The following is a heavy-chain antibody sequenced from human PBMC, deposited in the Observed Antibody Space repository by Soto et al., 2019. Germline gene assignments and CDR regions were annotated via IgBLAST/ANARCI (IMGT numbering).Heavy chain of an antibody. CDR3: ARTVEASYAFDI. D-gene: IGHD1-26*01. CDR2: ISAYNGNT. J-gene: IGHJ3*02. CDR1: GYTFTSNG. V-gene: IGHV1-18*01. Sequence: GTSVKLSCKDSGYTFTSNGISWVRQAPGQGLEWMGWISAYNGNTNYTQKLQGRVTMTTDTSTSTAYMELRSLRSDDTAVYYCARTVEASYAFDIWGQGTMVTVSS.